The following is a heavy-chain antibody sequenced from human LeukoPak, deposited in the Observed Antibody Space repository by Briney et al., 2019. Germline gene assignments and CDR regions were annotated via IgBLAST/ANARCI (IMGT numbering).Heavy chain of an antibody. D-gene: IGHD3-3*01. Sequence: GSLRLSCAASGFTFSSYSMNWIRQPAGKGLEWIGRIYTSGSTNYNPSLKSRVTMSVDTSKNQFSLKLSSVTAADTAVYYCARGLSGYSEGFDYWGQGTLVTVSS. CDR1: GFTFSSYS. V-gene: IGHV4-4*07. J-gene: IGHJ4*02. CDR3: ARGLSGYSEGFDY. CDR2: IYTSGST.